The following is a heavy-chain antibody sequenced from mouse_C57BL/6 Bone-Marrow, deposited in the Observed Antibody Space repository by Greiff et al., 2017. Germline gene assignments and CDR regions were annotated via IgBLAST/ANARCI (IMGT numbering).Heavy chain of an antibody. Sequence: QVPLQQSGAELVRPGTSVKVSCKASGYAFTNYLIEWVKQRPGQGLEWIGVINPGSGGTNYNEKFKGKATLTADKSSSTAYMQLSSLTSEDSAVYFCARYYYGSSPYAIDYWGQGTSVTVSS. D-gene: IGHD1-1*01. CDR3: ARYYYGSSPYAIDY. CDR2: INPGSGGT. V-gene: IGHV1-54*01. J-gene: IGHJ4*01. CDR1: GYAFTNYL.